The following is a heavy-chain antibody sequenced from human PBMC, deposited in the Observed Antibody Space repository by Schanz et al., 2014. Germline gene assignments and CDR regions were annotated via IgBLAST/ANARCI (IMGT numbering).Heavy chain of an antibody. CDR3: AKDGIMVQGVIWERYFDS. CDR2: ISDSGDST. J-gene: IGHJ4*02. Sequence: VQLVESGGGLAQPGGSLRLSCAASGITFSDYYMTWIRQAPGKGLEWVSDISDSGDSTHYADSVKGRFTISRDNAKNSLYLQMNSLRAEDTALYYCAKDGIMVQGVIWERYFDSWGQGTLXTVSS. D-gene: IGHD3-10*01. CDR1: GITFSDYY. V-gene: IGHV3-11*01.